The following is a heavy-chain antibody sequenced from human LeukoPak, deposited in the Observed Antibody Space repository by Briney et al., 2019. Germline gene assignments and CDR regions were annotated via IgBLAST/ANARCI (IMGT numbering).Heavy chain of an antibody. Sequence: ASVKVSCKASGYTFSSYGVHWVRQAPGQRLEWMGWITAGNGNTKYSQEFQGRVTITRDTSASIVYMELSSLRSEDMAVYYCARESPVTTFDYWGQGTLVIVSS. V-gene: IGHV1-3*03. CDR3: ARESPVTTFDY. CDR1: GYTFSSYG. CDR2: ITAGNGNT. J-gene: IGHJ4*02. D-gene: IGHD4-11*01.